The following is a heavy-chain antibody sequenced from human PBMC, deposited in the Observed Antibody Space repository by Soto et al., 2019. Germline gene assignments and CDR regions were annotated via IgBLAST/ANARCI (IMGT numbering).Heavy chain of an antibody. V-gene: IGHV1-69*12. CDR2: IIPIFRTP. CDR3: ARDKDREQLVGNYYYALDV. J-gene: IGHJ6*02. CDR1: GDTFSSFA. Sequence: QVQLVQSGAEVKKPGSSVKVSCKASGDTFSSFAISWVRQAPGQGLEWMGGIIPIFRTPNYAQKFQGRVTITADEPTSTAYMELSSLTSEDTAVYYCARDKDREQLVGNYYYALDVWGQGTRVIVSS. D-gene: IGHD1-1*01.